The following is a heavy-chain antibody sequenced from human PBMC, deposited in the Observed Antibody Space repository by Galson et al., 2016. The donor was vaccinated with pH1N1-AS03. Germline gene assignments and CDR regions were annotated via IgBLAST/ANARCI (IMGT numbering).Heavy chain of an antibody. Sequence: QSGAEVKEPGESLRISCKASGYTFIYYWIGWVRQMPGKGLEWMGIIYPGDSDTRNSPSFQGQVTISSDKSITTAYLQWSNLKASDTAMYYCARHRLSVTHSFSTRGIDVWGKGTTVTVSS. J-gene: IGHJ6*04. CDR2: IYPGDSDT. CDR1: GYTFIYYW. D-gene: IGHD5/OR15-5a*01. V-gene: IGHV5-51*01. CDR3: ARHRLSVTHSFSTRGIDV.